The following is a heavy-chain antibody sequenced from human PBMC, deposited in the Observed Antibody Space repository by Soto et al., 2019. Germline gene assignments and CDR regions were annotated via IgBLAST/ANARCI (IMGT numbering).Heavy chain of an antibody. D-gene: IGHD3-10*01. CDR2: ISHSGRT. V-gene: IGHV4-61*01. J-gene: IGHJ4*02. Sequence: QVQLQESGPGLVKPSETLSLICTVSGASLRSGTYYWSWIRQPPGKGLEWIGYISHSGRTNYDPSLTSRLTMSVDTSQPQFSLPLTSVTAADTAVYYCSYGSSFDYWGQGTLVTVSS. CDR3: SYGSSFDY. CDR1: GASLRSGTYY.